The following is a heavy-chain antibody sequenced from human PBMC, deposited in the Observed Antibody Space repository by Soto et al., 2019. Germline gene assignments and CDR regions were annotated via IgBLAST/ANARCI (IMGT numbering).Heavy chain of an antibody. J-gene: IGHJ4*02. CDR1: GGSMRNYF. CDR2: IHYSGTT. Sequence: TSETLSLTCTVSGGSMRNYFCTWIRQPPGKGLEWIGSIHYSGTTSFFPSYNPSLRSRVTISEDTSKNQFSLRLLSVTTAHTAVYFCAAGEASSRNLAPYYLDFWGQGTLVTVSS. D-gene: IGHD6-13*01. V-gene: IGHV4-59*01. CDR3: AAGEASSRNLAPYYLDF.